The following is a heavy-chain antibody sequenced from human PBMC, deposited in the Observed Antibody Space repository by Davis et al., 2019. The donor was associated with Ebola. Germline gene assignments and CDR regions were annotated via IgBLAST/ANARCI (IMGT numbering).Heavy chain of an antibody. CDR1: GGSISSSSYY. Sequence: PSETLSLTCTVSGGSISSSSYYWGWIRQPPGKGLEWIGSIYYSGTTYYNPSLKSRVTISVDTSKNQFSLKLNSVTAADTAVYYCAIGWKWFDPWGQGTLVTVSS. CDR2: IYYSGTT. J-gene: IGHJ5*02. CDR3: AIGWKWFDP. D-gene: IGHD1-1*01. V-gene: IGHV4-39*07.